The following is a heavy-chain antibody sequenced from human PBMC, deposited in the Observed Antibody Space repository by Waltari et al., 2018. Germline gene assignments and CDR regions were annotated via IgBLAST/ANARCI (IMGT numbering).Heavy chain of an antibody. Sequence: GPGLVKPSETLSLTCTVSGGSFSSYYWSWIRQPPGKGLEWIAYIFYSGSTNYNPSLKSRVTMSVDTSKNQFSLKLTSVTAADTAVYYCARGRGSRAYFDFWGQGTLATVSS. V-gene: IGHV4-59*01. CDR2: IFYSGST. CDR3: ARGRGSRAYFDF. CDR1: GGSFSSYY. D-gene: IGHD1-1*01. J-gene: IGHJ4*02.